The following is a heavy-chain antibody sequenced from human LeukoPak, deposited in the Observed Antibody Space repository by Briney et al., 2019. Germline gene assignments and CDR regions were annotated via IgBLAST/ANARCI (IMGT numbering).Heavy chain of an antibody. D-gene: IGHD3-22*01. CDR3: AREVKYYDSSGYPDY. Sequence: GASVKVSCKASGYTFTSYYMHWVRQAPGQGLEWMGIISPSGGSTSYAQKFQGRVTMTRDTSTSTVYMELSSLRSEDTAVYYCAREVKYYDSSGYPDYWGQGTLVTVSS. CDR2: ISPSGGST. J-gene: IGHJ4*02. CDR1: GYTFTSYY. V-gene: IGHV1-46*01.